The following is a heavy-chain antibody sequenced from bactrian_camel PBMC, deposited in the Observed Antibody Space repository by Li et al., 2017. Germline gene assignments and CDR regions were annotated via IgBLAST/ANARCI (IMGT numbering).Heavy chain of an antibody. CDR3: AADLLLMRPLEASEYQY. J-gene: IGHJ4*01. D-gene: IGHD8*01. CDR1: GGTYSHYRAYC. CDR2: IYTGTDRT. Sequence: VQLVESGGELVQPGGSLRLSCEASGGTYSHYRAYCMAWFRQPPGKSREGVASIYTGTDRTYYADSVKGRFAIWQDNAKATVYLEINYLRPEDTAMYYCAADLLLMRPLEASEYQYWGQGTQVTVS. V-gene: IGHV3S31*01.